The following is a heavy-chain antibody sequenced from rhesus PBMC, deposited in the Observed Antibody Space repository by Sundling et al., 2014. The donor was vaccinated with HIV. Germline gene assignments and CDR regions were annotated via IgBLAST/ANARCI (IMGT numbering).Heavy chain of an antibody. V-gene: IGHV2-174*02. D-gene: IGHD3-3*01. Sequence: QVTLKESGPALVKPTQTLTLTCSFSGFSLSTFGVAVGWIRQPPGKTLEWLTHIYWDDDKGYNTSLENRVTISKDTSKNQVFLTMTNMDPMDTATYYCARILIIGTDEGAFDFWGQGLSVIVSS. J-gene: IGHJ3*01. CDR3: ARILIIGTDEGAFDF. CDR2: IYWDDDK. CDR1: GFSLSTFGVA.